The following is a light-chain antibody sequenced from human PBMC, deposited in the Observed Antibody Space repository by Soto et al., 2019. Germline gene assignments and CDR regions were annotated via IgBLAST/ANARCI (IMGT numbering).Light chain of an antibody. CDR1: SSDVGGYNY. CDR3: CSYAGSDTFGVV. CDR2: DVS. Sequence: QSVLTQPRSVSGSPGQSVTISCTGTSSDVGGYNYVSWYQQHPGKAPKLMIYDVSKRPSGVPDRFSGSKSGNTASLTISGLQAEDEADYYCCSYAGSDTFGVVVGGGTKLTVL. V-gene: IGLV2-11*01. J-gene: IGLJ2*01.